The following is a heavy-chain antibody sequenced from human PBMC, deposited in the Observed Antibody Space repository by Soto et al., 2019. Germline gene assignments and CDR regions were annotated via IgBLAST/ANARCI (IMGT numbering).Heavy chain of an antibody. CDR2: IHAGNGYT. V-gene: IGHV1-3*01. CDR1: GYTFTLYT. Sequence: QVQLVQSGAQVKKPGASVKVSCKASGYTFTLYTIHWVRQAPGQRLEWMGWIHAGNGYTKYSQNFQGRVTITRDTSASTLYIEMSSLISEDTGVFYWARVQYSGNDLMLAFDIWGQGTTVTVSS. D-gene: IGHD5-12*01. CDR3: ARVQYSGNDLMLAFDI. J-gene: IGHJ3*02.